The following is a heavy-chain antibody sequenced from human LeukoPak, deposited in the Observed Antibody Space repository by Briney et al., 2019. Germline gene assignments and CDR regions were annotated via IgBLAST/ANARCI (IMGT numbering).Heavy chain of an antibody. V-gene: IGHV3-33*01. J-gene: IGHJ4*02. CDR2: IWYDGSNK. Sequence: PGGSLRLSCAASGFTFSSYGMHWVRQAPGKGLEWVAVIWYDGSNKYYADSVKGRFTISRDNAKNSLYLQMNSLRAEDTAVYYCARETPPHYGDYPPDDYWGQGTLVTVSS. D-gene: IGHD4-17*01. CDR3: ARETPPHYGDYPPDDY. CDR1: GFTFSSYG.